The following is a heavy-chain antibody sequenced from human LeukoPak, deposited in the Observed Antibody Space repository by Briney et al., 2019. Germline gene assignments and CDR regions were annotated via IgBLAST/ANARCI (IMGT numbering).Heavy chain of an antibody. J-gene: IGHJ4*02. CDR2: INHSGST. D-gene: IGHD3-22*01. CDR3: ARGRGTYYYDSSGYYYLDY. CDR1: GGSFSGYY. Sequence: SETLSLTCAVYGGSFSGYYWSWIRQPPGKGLEWIGEINHSGSTNYNPSLKSRVTISVDTSKNQFSLKLSSVTAADTAVYYCARGRGTYYYDSSGYYYLDYWGQGTLVTVSS. V-gene: IGHV4-34*01.